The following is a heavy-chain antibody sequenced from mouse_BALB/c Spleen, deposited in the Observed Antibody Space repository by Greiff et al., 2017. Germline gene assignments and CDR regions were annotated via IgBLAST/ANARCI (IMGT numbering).Heavy chain of an antibody. CDR1: GSTFSSFG. CDR2: ISSGSSTI. J-gene: IGHJ2*01. D-gene: IGHD1-1*01. CDR3: ARYTVVAEFDY. Sequence: DVMLVESGGGLVQPGGSRKLSCAASGSTFSSFGMHWVRQAPEKGLEWVAYISSGSSTIYYADTVKGRFTISRDNPKNTLFLQMTSLRSEDTAMYYCARYTVVAEFDYWGQGTTLTVSS. V-gene: IGHV5-17*02.